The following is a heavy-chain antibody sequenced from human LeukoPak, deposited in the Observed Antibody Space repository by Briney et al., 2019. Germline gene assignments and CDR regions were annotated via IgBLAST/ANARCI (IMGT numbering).Heavy chain of an antibody. CDR3: ARHNLGGYCSSTSCYIPSRNYDRSGYSLDY. J-gene: IGHJ4*02. CDR1: GYSFTSYC. V-gene: IGHV5-51*01. D-gene: IGHD2-2*02. CDR2: IYPGDSDT. Sequence: GESLKSPCKGSGYSFTSYCIGWVRQMPGKGLEWMGFIYPGDSDTRYSPYFQGQVTTSADKAISTAYPQWTSRKASDTALYNSARHNLGGYCSSTSCYIPSRNYDRSGYSLDYWGQGTLVTVSS.